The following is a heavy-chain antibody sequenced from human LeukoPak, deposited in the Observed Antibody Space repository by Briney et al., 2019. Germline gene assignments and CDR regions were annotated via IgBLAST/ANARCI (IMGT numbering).Heavy chain of an antibody. CDR2: INPNSGGT. CDR1: GYTFTGYY. Sequence: GASVKVSCKASGYTFTGYYMHWVRQAPGQGLEWMGWINPNSGGTNYAQKFQGRVTMTRDTSISTAYMELSRLRSDDTAVYYCARGYPPAAILFYYGMDVRGQGTLVTVSS. CDR3: ARGYPPAAILFYYGMDV. J-gene: IGHJ6*02. V-gene: IGHV1-2*02. D-gene: IGHD2-2*01.